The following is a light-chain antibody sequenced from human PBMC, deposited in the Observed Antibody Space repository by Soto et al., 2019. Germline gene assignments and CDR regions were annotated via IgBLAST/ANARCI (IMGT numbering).Light chain of an antibody. CDR1: QSVSSN. Sequence: EIVMTQYPATLSVSPGERATLSCRASQSVSSNLAWYQQKPGQAPRVLIYGASTTATGIPARFSGSGSGTEFTLTISGLQSEDFAVYYCQQYNNWYSFGQGTKLEIK. J-gene: IGKJ2*03. CDR3: QQYNNWYS. CDR2: GAS. V-gene: IGKV3-15*01.